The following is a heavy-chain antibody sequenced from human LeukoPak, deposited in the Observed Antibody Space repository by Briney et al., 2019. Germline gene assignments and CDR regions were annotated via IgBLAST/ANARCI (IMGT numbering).Heavy chain of an antibody. CDR2: ISGSGGST. CDR3: ASVDFWSGYYSGSGDY. J-gene: IGHJ4*02. Sequence: GGSLRLSCAASGFTFSSYAMSWVRQAPGKGLEWVSAISGSGGSTYYADSVKGRFTISRDNSKNTLYLQMNSLRAEDTAVYYCASVDFWSGYYSGSGDYWGQGALVAVSS. V-gene: IGHV3-23*01. CDR1: GFTFSSYA. D-gene: IGHD3-3*01.